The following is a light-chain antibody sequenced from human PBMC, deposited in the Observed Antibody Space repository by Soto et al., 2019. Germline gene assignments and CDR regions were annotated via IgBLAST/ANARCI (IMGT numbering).Light chain of an antibody. V-gene: IGKV3-15*01. CDR1: QSVSSSY. J-gene: IGKJ1*01. CDR3: QQYKNGWT. Sequence: PGERATLSCRASQSVSSSYLAWYQQKPGQAPRLLIYGASTRVTGIPARFSGSGSGTEFTLTISSLQSEDFAVYYCQQYKNGWTFGQGTKV. CDR2: GAS.